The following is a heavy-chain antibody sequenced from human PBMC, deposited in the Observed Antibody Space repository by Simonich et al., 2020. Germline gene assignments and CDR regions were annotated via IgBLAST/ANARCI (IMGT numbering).Heavy chain of an antibody. CDR3: ARVGYSNYYYYGMDV. V-gene: IGHV4-38-2*01. D-gene: IGHD6-13*01. CDR2: IYHRGRT. J-gene: IGHJ6*02. Sequence: QVQLQESGPGLVKPSETLSLTCAVSGYSISSGYYWGWIRQPPGKGLEWIGSIYHRGRTYYTPSLKSRVTISVDTSKNQFSLKLSSVTAADTAVYYCARVGYSNYYYYGMDVWGQGTTVTVSS. CDR1: GYSISSGYY.